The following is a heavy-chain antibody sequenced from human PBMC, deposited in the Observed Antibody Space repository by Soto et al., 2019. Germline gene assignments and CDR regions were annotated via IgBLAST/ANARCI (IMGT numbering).Heavy chain of an antibody. J-gene: IGHJ5*02. Sequence: SETLSLTCTVSGASISRSYWSWIRQPPGKGLEWIGYIYYSGSTKYNPSLKSRVTISVDTSKNQFSLKLSSVTAADTAVYYCARAPLGYSIWFDPWGQGTLVTVSS. CDR3: ARAPLGYSIWFDP. D-gene: IGHD5-12*01. CDR2: IYYSGST. CDR1: GASISRSY. V-gene: IGHV4-59*01.